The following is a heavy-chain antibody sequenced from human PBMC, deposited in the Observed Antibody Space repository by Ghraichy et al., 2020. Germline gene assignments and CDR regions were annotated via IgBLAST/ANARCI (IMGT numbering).Heavy chain of an antibody. CDR1: GSTFSSYW. J-gene: IGHJ5*02. CDR3: AREAESSSWYRRNWFDP. CDR2: IKQDGSEK. V-gene: IGHV3-7*03. D-gene: IGHD6-13*01. Sequence: GGSLRLSCAASGSTFSSYWMSWVRQAPGKGLEWVANIKQDGSEKYYVDSVKGRFTISRDNAKNSLYLQMNSLRAEDTAVYYCAREAESSSWYRRNWFDPWGQGTLVTVSS.